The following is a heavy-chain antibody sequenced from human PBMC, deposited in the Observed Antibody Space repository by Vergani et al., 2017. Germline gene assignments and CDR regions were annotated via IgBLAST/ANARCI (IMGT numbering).Heavy chain of an antibody. CDR2: IYYSGST. D-gene: IGHD6-6*01. V-gene: IGHV4-59*06. Sequence: QVQLQESGPGLVKPSETLSLTCTVSGGSISSYYWSWIRQPAGKGLEWIGYIYYSGSTYYNPSLKSRVTISVDTSKNQFSLKLSSVTAADTAVYYCARDCQFTHSSSSCFGYWGQGTLVTVSS. J-gene: IGHJ4*02. CDR1: GGSISSYY. CDR3: ARDCQFTHSSSSCFGY.